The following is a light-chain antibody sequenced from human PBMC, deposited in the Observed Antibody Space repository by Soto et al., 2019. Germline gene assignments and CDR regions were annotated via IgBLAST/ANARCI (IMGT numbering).Light chain of an antibody. CDR1: YSNLKTNT. CDR3: AAWDDSLNGRV. V-gene: IGLV1-44*01. J-gene: IGLJ2*01. CDR2: SNN. Sequence: QSVLTQPPSASGTPGQRVSISCSGSYSNLKTNTVNWYQHLPGTAPKLLIFSNNQGPSGVPDRFSGSKSGTSASLAITGLQSEDEADYYCAAWDDSLNGRVFGGGTKLTVL.